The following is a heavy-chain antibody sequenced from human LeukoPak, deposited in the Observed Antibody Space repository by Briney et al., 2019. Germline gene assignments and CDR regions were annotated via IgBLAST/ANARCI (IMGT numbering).Heavy chain of an antibody. CDR2: ISVSDDST. D-gene: IGHD2-2*01. CDR3: ARDRYCVSTNCPYDF. V-gene: IGHV3-23*01. Sequence: PGGSLRLSCAASGSTSSDYTMNWVRQSPGKGLEWVSGISVSDDSTYYADSVKGRFTISRDKSNNMLHLQMNSLRAEDTAVYYCARDRYCVSTNCPYDFWGQGTPVTVSS. CDR1: GSTSSDYT. J-gene: IGHJ4*02.